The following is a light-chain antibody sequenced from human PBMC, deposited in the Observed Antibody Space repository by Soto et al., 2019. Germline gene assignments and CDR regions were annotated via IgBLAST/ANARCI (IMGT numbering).Light chain of an antibody. CDR3: VAWDDSLNGYVV. Sequence: QSVLTQPPSASGTPGQRVTISCSGSSSNIGSNTVYWYQQLPGTAPKLVIYSNNQRPSGVPDRFSGSKSGTSASLAISGLQSEDEADYYCVAWDDSLNGYVVFGGGTKLTVL. CDR1: SSNIGSNT. V-gene: IGLV1-44*01. J-gene: IGLJ2*01. CDR2: SNN.